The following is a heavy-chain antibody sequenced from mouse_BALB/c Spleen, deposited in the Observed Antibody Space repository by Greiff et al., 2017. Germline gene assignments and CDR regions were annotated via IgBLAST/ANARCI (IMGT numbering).Heavy chain of an antibody. D-gene: IGHD2-4*01. CDR2: ISSGGSYT. V-gene: IGHV5-6*01. CDR3: ARHSYDYDGNYFDY. J-gene: IGHJ2*01. Sequence: EVMLVESGGDLVKPGGSLKLSCAASGFTFSSYGMSWVRQTPDKRLEWVATISSGGSYTYYPDSVKGRFTISRDNAKNTLYLQMSSLKSEDTAMYYCARHSYDYDGNYFDYWGQGTTLTVSS. CDR1: GFTFSSYG.